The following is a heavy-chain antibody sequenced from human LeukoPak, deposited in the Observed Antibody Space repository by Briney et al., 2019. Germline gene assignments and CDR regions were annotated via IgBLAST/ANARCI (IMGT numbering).Heavy chain of an antibody. J-gene: IGHJ3*02. CDR1: GGSISSYY. CDR2: IYYSGST. V-gene: IGHV4-59*01. CDR3: ARAAILRAAFDI. Sequence: SETLSLTCTVSGGSISSYYWSWIRQPPGKGLEWIGYIYYSGSTNYNPSLKSRVTISVDMSKNQFSLKLSSVTAADTAVYYCARAAILRAAFDIWGQGTMVTVSS. D-gene: IGHD2-8*01.